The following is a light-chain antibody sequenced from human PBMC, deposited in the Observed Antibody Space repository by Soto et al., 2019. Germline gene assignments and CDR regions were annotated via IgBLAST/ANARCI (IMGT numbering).Light chain of an antibody. CDR2: AAS. J-gene: IGKJ4*01. CDR1: QKISSS. Sequence: DIQMTQSPSSLSASVGDRVTITCRASQKISSSLNWYQQKPGKAPKLLIYAASSLQSGVPSRFSGSGSGTDFTLTISSLQPEDVATYYCQQSYSSPLTFGGGTKVAI. CDR3: QQSYSSPLT. V-gene: IGKV1-39*01.